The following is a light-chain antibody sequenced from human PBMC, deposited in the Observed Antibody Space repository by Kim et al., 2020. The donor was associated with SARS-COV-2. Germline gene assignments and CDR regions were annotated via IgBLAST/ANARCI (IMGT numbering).Light chain of an antibody. CDR2: QDS. CDR1: KLGDKY. J-gene: IGLJ2*01. V-gene: IGLV3-1*01. CDR3: QAWDSSIHVV. Sequence: SYELTQPPSVSVSPGQTASITCSGDKLGDKYACWYQQKPGQAPVLVIYQDSKRPSGIPERFSGSNSGNTATLTITGAQAKDEADYYCQAWDSSIHVVFGGGTKLTVL.